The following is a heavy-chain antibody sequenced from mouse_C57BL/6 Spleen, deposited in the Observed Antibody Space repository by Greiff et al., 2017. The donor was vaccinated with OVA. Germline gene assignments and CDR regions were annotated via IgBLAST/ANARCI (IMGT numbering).Heavy chain of an antibody. Sequence: EVHLVESGGGLVKPGGSLKLSCAASGFTFSDYGMHWVRQAPEKGLEWVAYISSGSSTIYYADTVKGRFTISRDNAKNTLFLQMTSLRSEDTAMYYCARPDGNYFDYWGQGTTLTVSS. CDR2: ISSGSSTI. V-gene: IGHV5-17*01. D-gene: IGHD2-1*01. CDR1: GFTFSDYG. CDR3: ARPDGNYFDY. J-gene: IGHJ2*01.